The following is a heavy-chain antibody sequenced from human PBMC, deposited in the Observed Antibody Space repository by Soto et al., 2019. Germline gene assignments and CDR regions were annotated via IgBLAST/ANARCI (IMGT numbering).Heavy chain of an antibody. Sequence: SETLSLTCAVYGGSFSGYYWSWIRQPPGKGLEWIGEINHSGSTNYNPSLKSRVTISADTSKNQFSLKLSSVTAADTAVYYCARWETEYSRTYFDYWGQGTLVTVSS. CDR1: GGSFSGYY. CDR2: INHSGST. J-gene: IGHJ4*02. D-gene: IGHD6-6*01. CDR3: ARWETEYSRTYFDY. V-gene: IGHV4-34*01.